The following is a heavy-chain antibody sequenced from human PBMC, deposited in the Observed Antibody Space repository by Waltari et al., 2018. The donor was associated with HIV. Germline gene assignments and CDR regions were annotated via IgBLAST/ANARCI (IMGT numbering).Heavy chain of an antibody. Sequence: KLVQSGPEMKTPGTSVKVSCKASGFNFPRSAGQGVRQSRGQGLEWLGWILVGSGNRNYEQNCQERVTITRDTSTSTVYMEWAALRSDDTAIYDCTADTSDWSQKFFRSHGMDGWGQGTTVTVS. D-gene: IGHD3-9*01. V-gene: IGHV1-58*03. CDR3: TADTSDWSQKFFRSHGMDG. CDR1: GFNFPRSA. CDR2: ILVGSGNR. J-gene: IGHJ6*02.